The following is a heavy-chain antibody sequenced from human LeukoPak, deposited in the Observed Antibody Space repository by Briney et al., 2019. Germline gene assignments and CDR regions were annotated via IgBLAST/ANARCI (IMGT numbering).Heavy chain of an antibody. D-gene: IGHD2-15*01. V-gene: IGHV3-21*01. CDR3: ARVPRYCSGGSCSGY. Sequence: GGSLRLSCAASGFTFSSYSMTWVRQAPGKGLEWVSSISSSSSYIYYADSVKGRFTISRDNAKNSLYLQMNSLRAEDTAVYYCARVPRYCSGGSCSGYWGQGTLVTVSS. CDR2: ISSSSSYI. CDR1: GFTFSSYS. J-gene: IGHJ4*02.